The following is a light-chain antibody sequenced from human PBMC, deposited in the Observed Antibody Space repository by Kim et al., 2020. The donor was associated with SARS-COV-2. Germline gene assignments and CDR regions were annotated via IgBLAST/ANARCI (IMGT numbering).Light chain of an antibody. Sequence: EIVMTQSPATLSVSPGERATLSCRASQSVSSNLAWYQQKPGQAPRLLIYGASTRATGIPARFSGSGSGTEFTLTISSLQSEDFAVYYCQQYKNWTPLYTFGQGTKLEIK. J-gene: IGKJ2*01. CDR2: GAS. CDR1: QSVSSN. V-gene: IGKV3-15*01. CDR3: QQYKNWTPLYT.